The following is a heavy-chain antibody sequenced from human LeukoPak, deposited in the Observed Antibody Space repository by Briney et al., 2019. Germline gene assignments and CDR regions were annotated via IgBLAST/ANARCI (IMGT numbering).Heavy chain of an antibody. V-gene: IGHV3-7*03. CDR1: GFTFSSYW. Sequence: GSLRLSCAASGFTFSSYWMSWVRQAPGKGLEWVANIKLDGSEKYYVDSVKGRFTISRDNAKKSLYLQMNSLRAEDTAVYYCAKDGPYYYGSGSYFGGAFDIWGQGTMVTVSS. CDR2: IKLDGSEK. D-gene: IGHD3-10*01. J-gene: IGHJ3*02. CDR3: AKDGPYYYGSGSYFGGAFDI.